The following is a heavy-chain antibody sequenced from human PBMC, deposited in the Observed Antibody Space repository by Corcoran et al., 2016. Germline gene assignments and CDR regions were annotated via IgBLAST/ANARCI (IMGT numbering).Heavy chain of an antibody. Sequence: QVQLQQWGAGLLKPSETLSLTCAVYGGSFSDYYWSWIRQPPGKGLEWIGEINHSGSTNHNPSLKSRVTISVDTSKNQFSLKLSSVTAADTAVYYCARIRDFWSGYYSYWGQGTLVTVSS. CDR1: GGSFSDYY. CDR2: INHSGST. J-gene: IGHJ4*02. CDR3: ARIRDFWSGYYSY. D-gene: IGHD3-3*01. V-gene: IGHV4-34*01.